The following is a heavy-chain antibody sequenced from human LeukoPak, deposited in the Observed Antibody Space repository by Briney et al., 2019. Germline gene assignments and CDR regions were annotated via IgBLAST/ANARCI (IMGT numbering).Heavy chain of an antibody. CDR1: GGSFSGYY. CDR2: INHSGST. CDR3: AREGRKNYYESSGRFVY. Sequence: PSETLSLTCAVYGGSFSGYYWSWIRQPPGKGLEWIGEINHSGSTNYNPSLKSRVTISVDTSKNQFSLKLSSVTAADTAVYYCAREGRKNYYESSGRFVYWGQGTLVTVSS. J-gene: IGHJ4*02. V-gene: IGHV4-34*01. D-gene: IGHD3-22*01.